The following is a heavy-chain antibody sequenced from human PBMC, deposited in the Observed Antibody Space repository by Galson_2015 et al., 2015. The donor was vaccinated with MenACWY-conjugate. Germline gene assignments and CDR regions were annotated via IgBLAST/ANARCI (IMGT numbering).Heavy chain of an antibody. V-gene: IGHV3-23*01. J-gene: IGHJ4*02. CDR1: GVPFSSYA. CDR2: IDGSGVGT. Sequence: SLRLSCAASGVPFSSYAMTWVRQAPGKGLEWVSTIDGSGVGTYYADSVKGRFTISRDNSKNTVFLQMSSLRVEDKGIYYCVKGCSFSGCYTSEHWGQGTLVT. D-gene: IGHD2-15*01. CDR3: VKGCSFSGCYTSEH.